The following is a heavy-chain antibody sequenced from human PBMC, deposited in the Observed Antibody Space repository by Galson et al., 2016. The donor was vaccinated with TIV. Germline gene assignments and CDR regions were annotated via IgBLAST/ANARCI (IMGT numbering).Heavy chain of an antibody. J-gene: IGHJ4*02. D-gene: IGHD1-1*01. CDR3: ARGELATTKILFDY. V-gene: IGHV3-33*01. Sequence: SLRLSCAPSGFTFSSHGMHWVRQAPGKGLEWVAVIWFDGSNDRYADSVKGRFTISRDNSKNTLYLQMNSRRAEDTAMYYCARGELATTKILFDYWGQGTLVTVSS. CDR1: GFTFSSHG. CDR2: IWFDGSND.